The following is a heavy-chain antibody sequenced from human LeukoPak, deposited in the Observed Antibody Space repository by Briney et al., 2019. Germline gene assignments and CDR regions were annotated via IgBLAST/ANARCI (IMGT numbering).Heavy chain of an antibody. D-gene: IGHD1-26*01. V-gene: IGHV4-4*02. J-gene: IGHJ4*02. CDR3: ARPLTRGGTYYV. Sequence: SGTLSLTCAVSGGSISSSNWWSWVRQPPGKGLEWIGSVYYDGSAYYNPSLKSRVTISVDTSKNQLSLKLSSVTAADTAVYYCARPLTRGGTYYVWGQGTLVTVSS. CDR2: VYYDGSA. CDR1: GGSISSSNW.